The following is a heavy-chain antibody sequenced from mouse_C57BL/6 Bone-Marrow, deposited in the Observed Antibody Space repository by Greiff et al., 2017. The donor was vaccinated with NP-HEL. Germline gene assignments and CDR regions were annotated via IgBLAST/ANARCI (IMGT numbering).Heavy chain of an antibody. CDR3: ARRYFAY. CDR1: GFTFSSYG. J-gene: IGHJ3*01. CDR2: ISSGGSYT. Sequence: DVHLVESGGDLVKPGGSLKLSCAASGFTFSSYGMSWVRQTPDKRLEWVATISSGGSYTYYLDSVKGRFTISRDNAKNTLYLQMSSLKSEDTAMYYCARRYFAYWGQGTLVTVSA. V-gene: IGHV5-6*02.